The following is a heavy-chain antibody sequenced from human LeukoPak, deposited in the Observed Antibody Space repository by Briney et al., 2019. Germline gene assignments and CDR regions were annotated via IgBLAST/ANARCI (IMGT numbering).Heavy chain of an antibody. CDR3: AKDRLLWFGEYLHAWGY. J-gene: IGHJ4*02. Sequence: GGSLRLSCAASGFTFSSYAMSWVRQAPGKGLEWVSAISGSGGRIYYGASVKGRFTISRDNPKNTLNLQMNSLRAEDTAVYYCAKDRLLWFGEYLHAWGYWGQGTLVTVSS. CDR1: GFTFSSYA. V-gene: IGHV3-23*01. CDR2: ISGSGGRI. D-gene: IGHD3-10*01.